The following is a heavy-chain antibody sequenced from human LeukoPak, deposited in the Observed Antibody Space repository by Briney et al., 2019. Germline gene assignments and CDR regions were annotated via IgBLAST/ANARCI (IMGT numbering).Heavy chain of an antibody. CDR2: ISYDGSNK. D-gene: IGHD6-19*01. Sequence: GGSLRLSCAASGFTFSSYGMHWVRQAPGKGLECVAVISYDGSNKYYADSVKGRFTISRDNSKDTLYLQMNRLRADDTAVYYCAKDVLDRSGSFDYWGQGTLVTVSS. CDR3: AKDVLDRSGSFDY. J-gene: IGHJ4*02. V-gene: IGHV3-30*18. CDR1: GFTFSSYG.